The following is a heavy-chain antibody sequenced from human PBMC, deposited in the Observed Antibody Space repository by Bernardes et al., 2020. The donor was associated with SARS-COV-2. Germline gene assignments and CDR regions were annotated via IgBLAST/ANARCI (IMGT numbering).Heavy chain of an antibody. V-gene: IGHV1-2*02. Sequence: ASVKVSCKASGYTFRGYYFHWVRQAPGQGLEWMGWINPNSGGTNYAQKFQGRVTMTWDTSINTAYMYLSSLTSDDTAVYYCAREDYSTSSADYWGQGTLVTVSS. D-gene: IGHD6-6*01. CDR2: INPNSGGT. CDR1: GYTFRGYY. CDR3: AREDYSTSSADY. J-gene: IGHJ4*02.